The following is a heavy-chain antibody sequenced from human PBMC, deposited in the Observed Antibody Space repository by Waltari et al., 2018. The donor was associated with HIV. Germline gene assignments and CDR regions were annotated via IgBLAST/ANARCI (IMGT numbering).Heavy chain of an antibody. CDR2: ISSGRSYI. D-gene: IGHD2-15*01. Sequence: EVQLVESGGGLVKPGGSLRLSCAASGFTFSSYNMNWVRQAPGKGLEWVSSISSGRSYINYADSVKGRFTISRDNAKNSLYLEMNSLRAEDTAVYYCARDGPATPFGYYYSYMDVWGKGTTVTVSS. J-gene: IGHJ6*03. CDR3: ARDGPATPFGYYYSYMDV. CDR1: GFTFSSYN. V-gene: IGHV3-21*01.